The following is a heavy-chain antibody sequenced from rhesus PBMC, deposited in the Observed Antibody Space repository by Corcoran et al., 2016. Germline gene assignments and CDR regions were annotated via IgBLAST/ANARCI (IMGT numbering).Heavy chain of an antibody. V-gene: IGHV3-201*01. CDR3: ARENTGGTSGFDY. J-gene: IGHJ4*01. Sequence: EVQLVESGGGVVQPGGSLRLSCTASGFTFDDYAIHWVRQAQGKGLEWVFSMSWSNCATFYADSAKGQFTISRDNAQNSLYLQMGSLRAEDTALYYCARENTGGTSGFDYWGQGVLVTVSS. CDR2: MSWSNCAT. CDR1: GFTFDDYA. D-gene: IGHD5-24*01.